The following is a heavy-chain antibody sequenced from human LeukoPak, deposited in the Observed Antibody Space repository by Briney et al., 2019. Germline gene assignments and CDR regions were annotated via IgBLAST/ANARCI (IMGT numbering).Heavy chain of an antibody. J-gene: IGHJ4*02. Sequence: GRSLRLSCAASGFPFSYYSMHWVRQAPGKGLEWVAVISYDEDNKYYAESVKGQFAISRDNSKDTLYLQMNSLRAGDTAVYYCARSPTRSLRVGEFDFWGQGTPVTVSS. CDR3: ARSPTRSLRVGEFDF. D-gene: IGHD1-26*01. CDR1: GFPFSYYS. CDR2: ISYDEDNK. V-gene: IGHV3-30*09.